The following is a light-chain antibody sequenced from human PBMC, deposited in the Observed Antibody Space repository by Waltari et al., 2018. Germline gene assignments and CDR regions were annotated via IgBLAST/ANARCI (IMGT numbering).Light chain of an antibody. V-gene: IGKV1-39*01. CDR2: AAS. CDR1: QSISNY. J-gene: IGKJ1*01. Sequence: DIQMTQSPSSLSASVGDRVIITFRASQSISNYLNWYQQKPGKAPKLLIYAASSLQSGVPSRFSGSGSGTDFTLTISSLQPEDFATYYCQQSDSTPWTFGQGTKVEIK. CDR3: QQSDSTPWT.